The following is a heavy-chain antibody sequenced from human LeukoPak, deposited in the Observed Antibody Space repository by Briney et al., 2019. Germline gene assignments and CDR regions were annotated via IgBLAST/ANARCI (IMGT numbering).Heavy chain of an antibody. CDR1: RFAFSTYW. Sequence: GGSMRLSCAASRFAFSTYWMSWARQAPGKGLEWVANINQDGSEKYYLDSVEGRFTISRDNAKNSLYLQMNSLRAEDTAVYYCASLVATMTWGQGTLVTVSS. CDR2: INQDGSEK. V-gene: IGHV3-7*01. J-gene: IGHJ4*02. D-gene: IGHD5-12*01. CDR3: ASLVATMT.